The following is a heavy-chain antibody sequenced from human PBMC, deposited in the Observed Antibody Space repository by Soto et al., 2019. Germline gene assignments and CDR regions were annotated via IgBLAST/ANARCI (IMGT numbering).Heavy chain of an antibody. D-gene: IGHD1-26*01. Sequence: PGGSLRLSCAASGFSFSDFAMNWVRQTPGKGLEWVAAISYDGSNKYYVDSVKGRFTISRDNSKNTLYLQMNSLRTEDTAVYYCAKGSYRGIYSDFDCWGQATLVTVSS. V-gene: IGHV3-30*18. CDR3: AKGSYRGIYSDFDC. CDR2: ISYDGSNK. CDR1: GFSFSDFA. J-gene: IGHJ4*02.